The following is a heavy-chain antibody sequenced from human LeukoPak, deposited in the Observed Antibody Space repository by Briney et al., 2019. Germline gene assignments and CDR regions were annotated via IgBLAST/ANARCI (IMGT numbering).Heavy chain of an antibody. Sequence: PGGSLRLSCAASGFTFSSYAMSWVRQAPGKGLEWVSAISGSGGSTYYADSVKGRFTISRDNSKNTLHLQMNSLRAEDTAVYYCAKGTIVVVPAASLDVWGQGTTVTVSS. CDR1: GFTFSSYA. V-gene: IGHV3-23*01. J-gene: IGHJ6*02. CDR3: AKGTIVVVPAASLDV. D-gene: IGHD2-2*01. CDR2: ISGSGGST.